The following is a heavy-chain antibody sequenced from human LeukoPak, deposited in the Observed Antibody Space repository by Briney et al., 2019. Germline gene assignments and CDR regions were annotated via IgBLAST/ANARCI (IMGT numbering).Heavy chain of an antibody. Sequence: SETLSLTCTVSGGSISSYYWSWIRQPPGKGPEWIGYICYSGSTNYNPSLKSRVTISVDTSKNQFSLKLSSVTAADTAVYYCASSWEPLTFDYWGQGTLVTVSS. CDR3: ASSWEPLTFDY. D-gene: IGHD1-26*01. CDR2: ICYSGST. J-gene: IGHJ4*02. CDR1: GGSISSYY. V-gene: IGHV4-59*01.